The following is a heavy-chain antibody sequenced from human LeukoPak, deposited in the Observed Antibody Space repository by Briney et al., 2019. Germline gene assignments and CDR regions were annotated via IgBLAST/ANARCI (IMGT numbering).Heavy chain of an antibody. D-gene: IGHD6-19*01. J-gene: IGHJ4*02. CDR3: VRDRGGSGWYYFDY. CDR2: ISYNGSQT. V-gene: IGHV3-64*01. CDR1: GFTFSIYA. Sequence: GGSLRLSCAASGFTFSIYAMHWVRQAPGKGLEHVSGISYNGSQTYYGNSVKDRFTISRDNAKNTLHLRMASLRADDMAVYYCVRDRGGSGWYYFDYWGQGTLVTVSS.